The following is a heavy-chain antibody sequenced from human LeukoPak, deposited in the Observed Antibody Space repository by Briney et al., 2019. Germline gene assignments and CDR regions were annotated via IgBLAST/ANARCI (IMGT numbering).Heavy chain of an antibody. J-gene: IGHJ4*02. Sequence: GGSLRLSCAASGFTFSSYAMHWVRQAPGKGLEWVAVISYDGSNKYYADSVKGRFTISRDNSKNTLYLQMNSLRAEDTAVYYCARDGEAEAGTRGLDYWGQGTLVTVSS. CDR2: ISYDGSNK. D-gene: IGHD6-19*01. CDR1: GFTFSSYA. V-gene: IGHV3-30*04. CDR3: ARDGEAEAGTRGLDY.